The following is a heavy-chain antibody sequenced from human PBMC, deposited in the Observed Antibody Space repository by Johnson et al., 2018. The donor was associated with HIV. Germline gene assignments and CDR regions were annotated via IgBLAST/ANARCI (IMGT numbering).Heavy chain of an antibody. CDR2: IRSKAYGGTP. D-gene: IGHD1-1*01. CDR3: SSRPHGSGRPLDI. V-gene: IGHV3-49*02. Sequence: VQLVESVGGLVQTGRSLTLPCIGFGFTSGYYPMNWVRQAPGRGLEWVGFIRSKAYGGTPEYVSSVKGRFTIPGDASRNIDYLQMDSLKTEDTAVYYCSSRPHGSGRPLDIWGQGTLVTVSS. CDR1: GFTSGYYP. J-gene: IGHJ3*02.